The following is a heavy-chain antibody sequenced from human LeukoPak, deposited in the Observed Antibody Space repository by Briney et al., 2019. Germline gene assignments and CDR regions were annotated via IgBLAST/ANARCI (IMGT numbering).Heavy chain of an antibody. CDR1: GYSITQLS. J-gene: IGHJ4*02. D-gene: IGHD3-3*01. V-gene: IGHV1-24*01. Sequence: ASVKVSCKLSGYSITQLSMHWVRQAPGKGLEWMGGFDPEDGETIYAQKFQGRVTMTEDTSTDTAYMELSSLRSEDTAVYYCATALSRSGLISDYWGQGTLVTVSS. CDR3: ATALSRSGLISDY. CDR2: FDPEDGET.